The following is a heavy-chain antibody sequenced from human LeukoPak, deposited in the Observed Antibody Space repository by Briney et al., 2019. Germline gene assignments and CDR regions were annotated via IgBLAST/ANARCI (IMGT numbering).Heavy chain of an antibody. CDR3: ASLGGSYFGVDY. J-gene: IGHJ4*02. Sequence: PGGSLRLSCAASGFTFSSYSMNWVRQAPGKGLEWVSSISSSSSYIYYADSVKGRFTISRDNAKNSLYLQMNSLRAEDTAVYYCASLGGSYFGVDYWGQGTLVTVSS. CDR1: GFTFSSYS. V-gene: IGHV3-21*01. D-gene: IGHD1-26*01. CDR2: ISSSSSYI.